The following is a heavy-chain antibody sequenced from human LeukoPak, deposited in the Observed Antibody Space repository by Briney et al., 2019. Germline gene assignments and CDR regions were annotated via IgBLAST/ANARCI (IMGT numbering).Heavy chain of an antibody. D-gene: IGHD3-3*01. V-gene: IGHV4-30-4*08. CDR1: GYSISSGYY. CDR3: ARVSAYYDFWSGSSTFDY. CDR2: IYYSGST. Sequence: SETLSLTCAVSGYSISSGYYWSWIRQPPGKGLEWIGYIYYSGSTYYNPSLKSRVTISVDTSKNQFSLKLSSVTAADTAVYYCARVSAYYDFWSGSSTFDYWGQGTLVTVSS. J-gene: IGHJ4*02.